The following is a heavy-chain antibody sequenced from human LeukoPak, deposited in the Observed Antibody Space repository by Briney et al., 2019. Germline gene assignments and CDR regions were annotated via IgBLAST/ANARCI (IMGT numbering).Heavy chain of an antibody. J-gene: IGHJ4*02. CDR2: IYHSGST. V-gene: IGHV4-38-2*02. Sequence: SETLSLTCTVSGYSISSGYYWGWIRQPPGKGLEWIGSIYHSGSTYYNPSLKSRVTISVDTSKNQFSLKLSSVTAADTAVYYCARLRDYYDSSGYYRRGKRYFDYWGQGTLVTVSS. D-gene: IGHD3-22*01. CDR1: GYSISSGYY. CDR3: ARLRDYYDSSGYYRRGKRYFDY.